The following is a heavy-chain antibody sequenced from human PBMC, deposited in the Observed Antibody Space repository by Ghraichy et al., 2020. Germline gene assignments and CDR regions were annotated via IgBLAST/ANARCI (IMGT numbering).Heavy chain of an antibody. J-gene: IGHJ6*03. CDR2: INHSGST. D-gene: IGHD2-8*02. CDR3: ARGVVYATSYMDV. Sequence: SQTLSLTCAVYGGSFSGYYWGWNRHPLGSGLEWIGAINHSGSTNYNPSLKSRVTISVDTSKNQFSLKLSSVTAADTAVYYCARGVVYATSYMDVWGKGTTATVYS. CDR1: GGSFSGYY. V-gene: IGHV4-34*01.